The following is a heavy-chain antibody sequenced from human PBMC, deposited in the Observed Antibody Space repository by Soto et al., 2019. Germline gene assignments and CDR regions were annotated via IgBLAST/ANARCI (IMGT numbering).Heavy chain of an antibody. J-gene: IGHJ4*02. D-gene: IGHD2-21*02. Sequence: RLSCVASGFRFSDHSMTWVRQSPGKGLQWIAYISSSSDNIYYAESVRGRFTVSRDNAKNALFLEMNSLRDDDTATYYCARLPKGSLVTAWGQGTRVTVSS. V-gene: IGHV3-48*02. CDR1: GFRFSDHS. CDR2: ISSSSDNI. CDR3: ARLPKGSLVTA.